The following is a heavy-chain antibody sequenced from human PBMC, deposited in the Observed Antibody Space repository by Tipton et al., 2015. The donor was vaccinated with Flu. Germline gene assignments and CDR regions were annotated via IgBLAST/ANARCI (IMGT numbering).Heavy chain of an antibody. J-gene: IGHJ4*02. D-gene: IGHD3-10*01. CDR2: IWFDGTRK. V-gene: IGHV3-33*06. Sequence: SLRLSCAASGFRFSGFGMHWVRQAPGEGLEWVAAIWFDGTRKYYADSVKGRFTISRDNSKSTLYLQMNSLGAGDTAVYYCAKISRIFGLFDYWGQGILVTVSS. CDR3: AKISRIFGLFDY. CDR1: GFRFSGFG.